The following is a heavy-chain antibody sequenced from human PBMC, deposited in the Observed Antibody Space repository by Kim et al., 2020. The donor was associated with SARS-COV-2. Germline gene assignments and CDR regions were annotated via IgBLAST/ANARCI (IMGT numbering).Heavy chain of an antibody. J-gene: IGHJ2*01. CDR2: ISGDRAYT. Sequence: GGSLRLSCAASGFTFNNFYMTWIRQAPGKGLEWVSYISGDRAYTKYTDSVKGRFTISRDNAKNLLHLEMNSLRVEDTAVYYCAREREVGAAPSYWFFDLWGRGTLVTVSS. D-gene: IGHD1-26*01. CDR3: AREREVGAAPSYWFFDL. V-gene: IGHV3-11*06. CDR1: GFTFNNFY.